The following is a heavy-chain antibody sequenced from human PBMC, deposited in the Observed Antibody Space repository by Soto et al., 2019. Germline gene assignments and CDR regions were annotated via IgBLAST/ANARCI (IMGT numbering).Heavy chain of an antibody. CDR3: ARQASGYYYGWFDP. D-gene: IGHD3-22*01. J-gene: IGHJ5*02. V-gene: IGHV4-39*01. CDR1: GGSILDSTYY. CDR2: IFYSGGT. Sequence: QLLLQESGPGLVKPSETLSLTCTVSGGSILDSTYYWAWIRQSPGKGLEWIGTIFYSGGTFYTPSLQRCVTMSVDTSNIQFSLKLRSVTAADTAVYYCARQASGYYYGWFDPWGQGTLVTVSS.